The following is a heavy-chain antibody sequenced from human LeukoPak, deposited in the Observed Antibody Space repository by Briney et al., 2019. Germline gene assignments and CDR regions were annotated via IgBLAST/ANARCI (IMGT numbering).Heavy chain of an antibody. V-gene: IGHV3-7*01. CDR1: XXXFGXYW. CDR3: ARWATSFDL. D-gene: IGHD6-6*01. J-gene: IGHJ4*02. CDR2: IKQDGSDK. Sequence: PGGXXXLSCXXSXXXFGXYWXXWVRQAPGKGLEWVANIKQDGSDKYYVDSVTGRFTISRDNAKNSLYLQMNSLRAEDTAVYYCARWATSFDLWGQGTLVTVSS.